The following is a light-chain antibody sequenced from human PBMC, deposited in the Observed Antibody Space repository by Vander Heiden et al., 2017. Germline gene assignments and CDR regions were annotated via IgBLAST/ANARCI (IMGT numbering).Light chain of an antibody. CDR1: SSDGGAYNN. CDR2: EVS. J-gene: IGLJ2*01. CDR3: SSYAGSNNVV. V-gene: IGLV2-8*01. Sequence: QSALPPPLSPPPSPAQSVTLSCTGTSSDGGAYNNVSWYLQHPGQAPKLIIYEVSKPPAGPPDLFSGSKSSNTASLTVAVLDAEDEDDYYCSSYAGSNNVVFGGGTKLTVL.